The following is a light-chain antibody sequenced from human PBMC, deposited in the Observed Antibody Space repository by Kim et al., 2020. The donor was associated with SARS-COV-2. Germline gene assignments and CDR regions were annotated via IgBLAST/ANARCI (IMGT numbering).Light chain of an antibody. Sequence: DIQMTQSPSSLSASVGDRVTITCQASQDIRKYLNWYQQKPGKAPKLLIYDASSLEVGVPSRFSGSGSGRVFTFSISSLQPEDIATYYCQHYDNFPWTFGQGTKVDIK. CDR3: QHYDNFPWT. CDR1: QDIRKY. CDR2: DAS. V-gene: IGKV1-33*01. J-gene: IGKJ1*01.